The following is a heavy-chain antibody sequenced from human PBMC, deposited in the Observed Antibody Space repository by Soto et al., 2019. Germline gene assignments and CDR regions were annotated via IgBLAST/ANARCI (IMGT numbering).Heavy chain of an antibody. CDR3: ARDQTDDPLFDWLFTDDFDI. CDR2: ISGYNGNT. Sequence: AAVKVSYKPSGCSFTSYGSSLVRQAPGQWRDGMVWISGYNGNTNYAQNLQGRVTMTTITFTSTDYLELRSLRSDDAAVYSCARDQTDDPLFDWLFTDDFDIWGQGTMVTVSS. CDR1: GCSFTSYG. V-gene: IGHV1-18*01. D-gene: IGHD3-9*01. J-gene: IGHJ3*02.